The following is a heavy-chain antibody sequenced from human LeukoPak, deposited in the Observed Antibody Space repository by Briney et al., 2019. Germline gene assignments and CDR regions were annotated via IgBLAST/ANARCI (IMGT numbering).Heavy chain of an antibody. D-gene: IGHD6-13*01. CDR2: ISYDGSNK. CDR1: GFTFSSYA. Sequence: GSLRLSCAASGFTFSSYAMPWVRQAPGKGLEWVAVISYDGSNKYYADSVKGRFTISRDNSKNTLYLQMNSLRAEDTAVYYCASKKYSSSWYYFDYWGQGTLVTVSS. CDR3: ASKKYSSSWYYFDY. J-gene: IGHJ4*02. V-gene: IGHV3-30*04.